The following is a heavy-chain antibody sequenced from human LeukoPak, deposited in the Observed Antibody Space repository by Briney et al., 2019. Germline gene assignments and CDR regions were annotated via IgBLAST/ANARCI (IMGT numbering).Heavy chain of an antibody. D-gene: IGHD6-13*01. CDR3: ARGPQLVGYYYIDV. J-gene: IGHJ6*03. CDR1: GDSVSSNSAA. Sequence: PSQTLSLTCVISGDSVSSNSAAWNWLRHSPSRGLEWLGRTYYRSKWYNDYTLTLKSRITINPDTSKNQFSLQLTSVTPEDTAVYYCARGPQLVGYYYIDVWGRGTMVTVSS. V-gene: IGHV6-1*01. CDR2: TYYRSKWYN.